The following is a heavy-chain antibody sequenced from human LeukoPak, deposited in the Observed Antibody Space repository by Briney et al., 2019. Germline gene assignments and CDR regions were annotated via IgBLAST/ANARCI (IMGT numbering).Heavy chain of an antibody. CDR2: IIISSIYI. J-gene: IGHJ4*02. Sequence: RGSLRLSCAASGFTFSSYIMNWGRRAPGKRLEWVSSIIISSIYIYYTDSLHRRFTISRDNAKNSLYLHMNSLRAEDTAVSYCARDRVGATDYWGQGTLVTVSS. CDR3: ARDRVGATDY. CDR1: GFTFSSYI. V-gene: IGHV3-21*01. D-gene: IGHD1-26*01.